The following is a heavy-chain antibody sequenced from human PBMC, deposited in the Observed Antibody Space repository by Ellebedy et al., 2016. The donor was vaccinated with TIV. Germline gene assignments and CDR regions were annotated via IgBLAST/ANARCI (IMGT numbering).Heavy chain of an antibody. J-gene: IGHJ5*02. CDR3: ARDFLRAPDGSGTYNNWLDP. CDR1: GYTFTSYD. CDR2: MNPNSGNT. D-gene: IGHD3-10*01. V-gene: IGHV1-8*01. Sequence: ASVKVSCXASGYTFTSYDINWVRQATGQGLEWMGWMNPNSGNTGYAQKFQGRVTMTRNTSINTAYMELSSLTSEDTAVYYCARDFLRAPDGSGTYNNWLDPWGQGTLVTVSS.